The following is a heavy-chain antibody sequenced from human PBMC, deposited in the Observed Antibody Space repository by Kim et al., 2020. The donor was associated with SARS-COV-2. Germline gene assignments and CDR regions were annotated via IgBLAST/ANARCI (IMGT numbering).Heavy chain of an antibody. V-gene: IGHV1-3*01. CDR1: GYTFTSYA. D-gene: IGHD6-13*01. Sequence: ASVKVSCKASGYTFTSYAMHWVRQAPGQRLEWIGWVNAGNGYTKYSQKFQGRDTITRDTSASTAYMELSSLRSEDTAVYYCARVGLSGSGASSSWSPNYCYYDGIDVWGQGTTVTVSS. J-gene: IGHJ6*02. CDR3: ARVGLSGSGASSSWSPNYCYYDGIDV. CDR2: VNAGNGYT.